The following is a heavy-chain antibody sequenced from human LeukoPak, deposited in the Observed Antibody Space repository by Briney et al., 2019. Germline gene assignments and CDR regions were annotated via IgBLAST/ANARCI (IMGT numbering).Heavy chain of an antibody. V-gene: IGHV3-30*02. CDR1: GFTFRSYG. D-gene: IGHD2-15*01. CDR2: IGYDGSSK. CDR3: AEDFVVAATYDAFDI. J-gene: IGHJ3*02. Sequence: GGSLRLSCAASGFTFRSYGMHWVRQAPGKGLEWVTFIGYDGSSKYYADSVKGRFTISRDNSKNTLYLQMNSLRAEDTAVYYCAEDFVVAATYDAFDIWGQGTMVTVSS.